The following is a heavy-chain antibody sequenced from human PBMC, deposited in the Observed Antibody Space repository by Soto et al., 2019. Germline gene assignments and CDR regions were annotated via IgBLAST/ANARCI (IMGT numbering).Heavy chain of an antibody. J-gene: IGHJ3*02. CDR1: GGSFSGYY. V-gene: IGHV4-34*09. Sequence: PSETLSLTCAVYGGSFSGYYWSWIRQPPGKGLEWIGEINHSGSTNYNPSLKSRVTISVDTSKNQFSLKLSSVTAADTAVYYCARDINCSGGSCLYHTHAFDIWGQGTMVTV. CDR2: INHSGST. CDR3: ARDINCSGGSCLYHTHAFDI. D-gene: IGHD2-15*01.